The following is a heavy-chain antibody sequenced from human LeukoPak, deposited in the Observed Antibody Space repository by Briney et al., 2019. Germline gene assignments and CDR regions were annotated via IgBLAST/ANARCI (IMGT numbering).Heavy chain of an antibody. V-gene: IGHV1-69*04. CDR2: IIPILGIA. CDR3: ARGPRDEGFDY. Sequence: ASVKVSCKASGGTFSSYAISWVRQAPGQGLEWMGRIIPILGIANYAQKFQGRVTITADKSTSTAYMELSSLRSEDTAVYYCARGPRDEGFDYWGQGTLVTVSS. CDR1: GGTFSSYA. J-gene: IGHJ4*02.